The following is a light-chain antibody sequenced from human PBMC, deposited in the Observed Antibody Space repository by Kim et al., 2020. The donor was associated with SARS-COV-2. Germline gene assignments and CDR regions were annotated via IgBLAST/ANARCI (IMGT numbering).Light chain of an antibody. CDR1: SSDVGGYNY. J-gene: IGLJ2*01. V-gene: IGLV2-14*03. CDR2: DVS. Sequence: QCALTQPASVSGSPGQSITISCTGTSSDVGGYNYVSWYQQHPGKVPKLMIYDVSSRPSGVSNRFSGSKSGNTASLTISGLQTEDEADYYCSSYTSSSTLVFGAGTQLTVL. CDR3: SSYTSSSTLV.